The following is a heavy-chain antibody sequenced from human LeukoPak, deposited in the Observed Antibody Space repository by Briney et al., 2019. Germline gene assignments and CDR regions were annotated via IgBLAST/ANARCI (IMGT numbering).Heavy chain of an antibody. CDR2: ISGSGGST. Sequence: GGSLRLSCAASGFTFSSYAMSWVRQAPGKGLEWVSAISGSGGSTYCADSVKGRFTISRDNSKNTLYLQMNSLRAEDTAVYYCAKHVLMVYARSYYYYGMDVWGQGTTVTVSS. CDR3: AKHVLMVYARSYYYYGMDV. J-gene: IGHJ6*02. V-gene: IGHV3-23*01. D-gene: IGHD2-8*01. CDR1: GFTFSSYA.